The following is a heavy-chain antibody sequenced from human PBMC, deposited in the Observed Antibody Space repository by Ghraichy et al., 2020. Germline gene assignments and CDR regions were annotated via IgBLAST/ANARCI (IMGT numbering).Heavy chain of an antibody. D-gene: IGHD2-2*01. CDR1: GGSVSDNNYY. CDR2: MYYSGST. J-gene: IGHJ6*03. Sequence: SETLSLTCTVSGGSVSDNNYYWGWIRQPPKKGLEWVATMYYSGSTFYNPSLKSRVSIAVDTASNKFSLKLTSLTAADTATYYCARHLRHCASASCFYMDVWGKGTTVTVSS. V-gene: IGHV4-39*01. CDR3: ARHLRHCASASCFYMDV.